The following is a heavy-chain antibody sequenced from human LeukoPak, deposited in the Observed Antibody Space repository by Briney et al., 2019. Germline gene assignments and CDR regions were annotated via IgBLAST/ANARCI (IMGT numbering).Heavy chain of an antibody. J-gene: IGHJ4*02. CDR3: ARDRGTITMVRGVIDY. CDR2: ISGSGGST. V-gene: IGHV3-23*01. Sequence: PGGSLRLSCAASGFTFSSYAMSWVRQAPGKGLEWVSAISGSGGSTYYADSVKGRFTISRDNSKDTLYLQMNSLRAEDTAVYYCARDRGTITMVRGVIDYWGQGTLVTVSS. CDR1: GFTFSSYA. D-gene: IGHD3-10*01.